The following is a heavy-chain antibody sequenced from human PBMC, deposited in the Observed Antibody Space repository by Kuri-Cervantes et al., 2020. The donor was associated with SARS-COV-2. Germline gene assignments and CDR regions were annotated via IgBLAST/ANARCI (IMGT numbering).Heavy chain of an antibody. V-gene: IGHV1-69*06. CDR1: GGTFSSYA. D-gene: IGHD4-23*01. Sequence: SVKVSCKASGGTFSSYAISWVRQAPGQGLEWMGVIISIFGTANYAQKFQGRVTITADKSTSTAYMELSSLRSEDTAVYYCAKARRPHWDGGNSGDYWGQGTLVTVSS. CDR3: AKARRPHWDGGNSGDY. J-gene: IGHJ4*02. CDR2: IISIFGTA.